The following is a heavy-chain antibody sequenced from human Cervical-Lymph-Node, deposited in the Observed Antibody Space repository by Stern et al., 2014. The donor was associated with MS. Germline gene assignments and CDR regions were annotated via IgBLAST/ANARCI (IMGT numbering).Heavy chain of an antibody. CDR3: ARGLLGSENAFDI. V-gene: IGHV1-18*01. Sequence: QVQLVEYGAEVKKTGVSVKGSCKACGYNFNRYGISWVRQDPGQGVEWMGCISTYNGNTNYAQKLQGRVTMTTDTSTSTAYMELRSLRSDDTAVYYCARGLLGSENAFDIWGQGTMVTVSS. J-gene: IGHJ3*02. CDR2: ISTYNGNT. D-gene: IGHD2-15*01. CDR1: GYNFNRYG.